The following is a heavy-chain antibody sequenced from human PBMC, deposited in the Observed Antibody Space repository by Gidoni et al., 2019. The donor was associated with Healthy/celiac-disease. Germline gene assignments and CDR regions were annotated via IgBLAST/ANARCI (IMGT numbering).Heavy chain of an antibody. Sequence: EVQLLESGGGLVQPGGSLRLSCAASGFTFSSYSMNWVRQAPGKGLECVSYISSSSSTIYYADSVKGRFTISRDNAKNSLYLQMNSLRAEDTAVYYCASGGGWVGAYYYYYMDVWGKGTTVTVSS. CDR2: ISSSSSTI. CDR3: ASGGGWVGAYYYYYMDV. V-gene: IGHV3-48*01. J-gene: IGHJ6*03. D-gene: IGHD3-16*01. CDR1: GFTFSSYS.